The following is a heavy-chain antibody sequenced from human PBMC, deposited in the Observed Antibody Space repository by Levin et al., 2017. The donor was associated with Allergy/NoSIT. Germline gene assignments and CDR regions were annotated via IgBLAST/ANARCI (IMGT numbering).Heavy chain of an antibody. J-gene: IGHJ6*02. CDR2: ISDYNGKT. CDR3: GRDIVVEPGVAYYYNGMDV. D-gene: IGHD2-2*01. Sequence: PGESLKISCKASGYSFSDHGISWVRQAPGQGLEWMGWISDYNGKTDYAEKFQGRLRMTTDRSTNTAYMELRSLRSDDTAVYYCGRDIVVEPGVAYYYNGMDVWGQGTTVIVSS. CDR1: GYSFSDHG. V-gene: IGHV1-18*01.